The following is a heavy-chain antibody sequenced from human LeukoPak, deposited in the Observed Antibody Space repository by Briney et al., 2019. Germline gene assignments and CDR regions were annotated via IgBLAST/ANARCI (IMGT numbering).Heavy chain of an antibody. D-gene: IGHD1-26*01. J-gene: IGHJ4*02. CDR3: ARVSVITQYNGSPDYFAS. CDR1: GFTVSSNS. Sequence: PGGSLRLSCTVSGFTVSSNSMSWVRQAPGKGLEWVSFIFSSTHYSDSVKGRFTISRDNSKNTLYLQMNSLRAEDTAVYYCARVSVITQYNGSPDYFASWGQGTLLTVSS. V-gene: IGHV3-53*01. CDR2: IFSST.